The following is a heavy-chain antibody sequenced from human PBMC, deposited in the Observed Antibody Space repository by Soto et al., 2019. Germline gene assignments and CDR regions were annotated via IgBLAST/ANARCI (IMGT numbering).Heavy chain of an antibody. J-gene: IGHJ4*02. V-gene: IGHV3-30*18. CDR2: ISYDGINK. CDR1: GFTFSSYG. Sequence: QVQLVESGGGVVQPGRSLRLSCAASGFTFSSYGMHWVRQAPGKGLEWVAIISYDGINKYYANSVKGRFTISRDNSKNSLYLQMNRLRAEDTAVYYCAKSMYNWNDGFFDYWGQGTLVTVAS. D-gene: IGHD1-1*01. CDR3: AKSMYNWNDGFFDY.